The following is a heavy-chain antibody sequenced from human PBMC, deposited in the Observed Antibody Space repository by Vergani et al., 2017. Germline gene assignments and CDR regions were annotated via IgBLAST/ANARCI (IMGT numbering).Heavy chain of an antibody. J-gene: IGHJ4*02. D-gene: IGHD3-22*01. V-gene: IGHV4-31*03. CDR2: IYSTGST. Sequence: QVQLQESGPGRVKPSQTLSLTCSVSGDSISSGVYYWNWIRQHTGKGLEWIGYIYSTGSTHHNPSLRRRINMSVDTSKNQFSLKLNSVTAADTAMYYCARMGGYDEGDAFRIGYFDSWGPGILVTVSS. CDR1: GDSISSGVYY. CDR3: ARMGGYDEGDAFRIGYFDS.